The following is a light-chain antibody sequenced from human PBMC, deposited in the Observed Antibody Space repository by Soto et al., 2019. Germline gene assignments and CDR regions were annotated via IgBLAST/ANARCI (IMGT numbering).Light chain of an antibody. CDR1: SSDVGGYNF. J-gene: IGLJ3*02. Sequence: SALTQPRSVSGSPGQSVIISCTGTSSDVGGYNFVSWYQQHPGKAPKFMIYDVSKRPSGVPDRFSGSKSGNTASLTISGLQAEDEADYYCCSYAGSYTWVFGGGTKLTVL. CDR2: DVS. CDR3: CSYAGSYTWV. V-gene: IGLV2-11*01.